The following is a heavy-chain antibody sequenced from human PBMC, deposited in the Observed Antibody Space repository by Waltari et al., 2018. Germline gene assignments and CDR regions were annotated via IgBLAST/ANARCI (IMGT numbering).Heavy chain of an antibody. CDR3: ARHWKKSGYRFDP. CDR1: GGSISRSSYY. J-gene: IGHJ5*02. D-gene: IGHD5-12*01. Sequence: QLQLQESGPGLVKPSETLSLTCTVSGGSISRSSYYWGWIRQSPGKGLEWIGGFYYSGSTNYNPTLKSRVTISGDTSKNQFSLKLSSVTAADTAVYYCARHWKKSGYRFDPWGQGTLVTVSS. CDR2: FYYSGST. V-gene: IGHV4-39*01.